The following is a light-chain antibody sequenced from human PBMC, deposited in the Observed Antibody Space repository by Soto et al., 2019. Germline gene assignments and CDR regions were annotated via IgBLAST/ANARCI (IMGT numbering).Light chain of an antibody. J-gene: IGLJ3*02. CDR3: SSYTSSGTLV. V-gene: IGLV2-14*01. CDR2: EVR. Sequence: QSALTQPASVSGSPGQSITISCTGTTSDVGGYNYVSWHQQHPGKAPKLMIHEVRYRPSGVSNRFSGSKSGNTASLNISGLQAEDEADYYCSSYTSSGTLVFGGGTKLTVL. CDR1: TSDVGGYNY.